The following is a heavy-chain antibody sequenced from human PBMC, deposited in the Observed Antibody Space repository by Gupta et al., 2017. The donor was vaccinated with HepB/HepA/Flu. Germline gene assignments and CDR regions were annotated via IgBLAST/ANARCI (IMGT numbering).Heavy chain of an antibody. D-gene: IGHD6-19*01. CDR3: ARILGYSSGWYRCDY. CDR2: IFSNDEK. J-gene: IGHJ4*02. V-gene: IGHV2-26*01. Sequence: QVTLKESGPVLVKPTETLTLTCTVSGFSLSNARMGVSWIRQPPGKALELLAHIFSNDEKSYSTSLKSRLTISKDTSKSQVVLTMTNMDPVDTATYYCARILGYSSGWYRCDYWGQGTLVTVSS. CDR1: GFSLSNARMG.